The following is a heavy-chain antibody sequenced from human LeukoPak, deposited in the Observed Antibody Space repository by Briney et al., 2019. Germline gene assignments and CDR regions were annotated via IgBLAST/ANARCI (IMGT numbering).Heavy chain of an antibody. V-gene: IGHV3-30*03. CDR3: ARGGYCSGGTCYLFNAFDI. D-gene: IGHD2-15*01. Sequence: GRSLRLSCAASGFTFSRYGMHCVRQAPGKGLEWVAVISYDGSNKYYADSVKGRFTISRDNSKNTLYLQMNSLRVEDTAVYYCARGGYCSGGTCYLFNAFDIWGQGTTVTVSS. J-gene: IGHJ3*02. CDR2: ISYDGSNK. CDR1: GFTFSRYG.